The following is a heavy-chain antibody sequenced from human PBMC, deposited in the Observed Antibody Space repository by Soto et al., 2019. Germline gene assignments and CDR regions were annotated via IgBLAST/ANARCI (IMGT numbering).Heavy chain of an antibody. V-gene: IGHV4-39*01. D-gene: IGHD6-13*01. CDR2: IYYSGST. CDR3: ARQAAVGTRRGACYFDY. J-gene: IGHJ4*02. Sequence: QLQLQESGPGLVKPSETLSLTCTVSGDSISSSIYYWGWIRQPPGKGLEWIGTIYYSGSTFYNPSLKRRVTICVDTSKIKSSLRLSSVTAADTAVYYCARQAAVGTRRGACYFDYWGQGTLVTVSS. CDR1: GDSISSSIYY.